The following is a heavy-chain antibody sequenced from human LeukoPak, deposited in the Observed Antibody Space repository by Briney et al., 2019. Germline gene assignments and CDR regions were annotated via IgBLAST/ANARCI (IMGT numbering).Heavy chain of an antibody. CDR3: ARDKTYYHDSSGYYY. CDR2: ISAYNGNT. D-gene: IGHD3-22*01. J-gene: IGHJ4*02. CDR1: GYTFTSYG. Sequence: ASVKVSCKASGYTFTSYGISWVRQAPGQGLEWMGWISAYNGNTNYAQKFQGRVTITADKSTSTAYMELSSLRSEDTAVYYCARDKTYYHDSSGYYYWGQGTLVTVSS. V-gene: IGHV1-18*01.